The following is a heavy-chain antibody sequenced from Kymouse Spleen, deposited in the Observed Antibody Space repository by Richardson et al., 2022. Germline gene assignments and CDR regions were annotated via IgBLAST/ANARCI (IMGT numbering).Heavy chain of an antibody. CDR2: IYYSGST. V-gene: IGHV4-39*01. D-gene: IGHD2-2*02. CDR3: ARHDCSSTSCYAPFDY. Sequence: QLQLQESGPGLVKPSETLSLTCTVSGGSISSSSYYWGWIRQPPGKGLEWIGSIYYSGSTYYNPSLKSRVTISVDTSKNQFSLKLSSVTAADTAVYYCARHDCSSTSCYAPFDYWGQGTLVTVSS. J-gene: IGHJ4*02. CDR1: GGSISSSSYY.